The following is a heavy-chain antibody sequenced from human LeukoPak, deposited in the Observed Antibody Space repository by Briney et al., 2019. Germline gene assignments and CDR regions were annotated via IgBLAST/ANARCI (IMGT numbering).Heavy chain of an antibody. D-gene: IGHD2-2*01. J-gene: IGHJ4*02. Sequence: PGGSLRLSCAASGFTFSSYSMNWVRQAPGKGLEWVSSISSSSSYIYYADSVKGRFTISRDNAKNSLYLQMNSLRAEDTAVYYCARIFSDVVVPAAHENGGYFDYWGQGTLVTVSS. CDR2: ISSSSSYI. CDR1: GFTFSSYS. V-gene: IGHV3-21*01. CDR3: ARIFSDVVVPAAHENGGYFDY.